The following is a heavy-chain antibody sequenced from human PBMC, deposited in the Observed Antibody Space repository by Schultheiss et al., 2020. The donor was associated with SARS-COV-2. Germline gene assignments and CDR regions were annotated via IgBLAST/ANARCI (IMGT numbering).Heavy chain of an antibody. V-gene: IGHV3-30*18. Sequence: GGSLRLSCAASGFTFSSYGMHWVRQAPGKGLEWVAVISYDGSNKYYADSVKGRFTISRDNSKNTPYLQMNSLRAEDTAVYYCAKDLSGPVVITLFDYWGQGTLVTVSS. D-gene: IGHD3-22*01. CDR1: GFTFSSYG. CDR3: AKDLSGPVVITLFDY. J-gene: IGHJ4*02. CDR2: ISYDGSNK.